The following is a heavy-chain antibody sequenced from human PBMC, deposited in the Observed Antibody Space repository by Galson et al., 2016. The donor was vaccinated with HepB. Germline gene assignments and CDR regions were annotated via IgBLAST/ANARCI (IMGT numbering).Heavy chain of an antibody. CDR2: ISHSGGT. D-gene: IGHD2-2*01. Sequence: SEPLSLTCTVSGGSINNYNWWSWVRQPPGKGLEWMGEISHSGGTNYNPSLKSRVTISVDKSKILFSLNLTSVTAADTAVYYCAKYGPANSGLDSWGQGIPVTVSS. V-gene: IGHV4-4*02. CDR3: AKYGPANSGLDS. J-gene: IGHJ4*02. CDR1: GGSINNYNW.